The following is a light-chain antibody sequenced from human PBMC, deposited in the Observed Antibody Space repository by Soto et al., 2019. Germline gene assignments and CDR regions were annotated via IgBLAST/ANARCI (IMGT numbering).Light chain of an antibody. CDR2: GAS. V-gene: IGKV3-20*01. CDR1: QTVTSNY. CDR3: QQHGSSPIT. Sequence: EIVLTQSPGTLSSSPGERATLSCRASQTVTSNYLAWYQQKPGQAPRLLFFGASIRATGLPDRFSGGGSGTDFTLTISRLEPEDFAVYYCQQHGSSPITFGQGTRLQI. J-gene: IGKJ5*01.